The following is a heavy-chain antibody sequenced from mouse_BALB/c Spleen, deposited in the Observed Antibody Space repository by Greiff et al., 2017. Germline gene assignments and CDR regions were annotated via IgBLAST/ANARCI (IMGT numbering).Heavy chain of an antibody. Sequence: EVKLVESGGGLVQPGGSLRLSCATSGFTFTDYYMSWVRQPPGKALEWLGFIRNKANGYTTEYSASVKGRFTISRDNSQSILYLQMNTLRAEDSATYYCARRSSYRYFDVWGAGTTVTVSS. V-gene: IGHV7-3*02. CDR3: ARRSSYRYFDV. CDR2: IRNKANGYTT. D-gene: IGHD1-1*01. CDR1: GFTFTDYY. J-gene: IGHJ1*01.